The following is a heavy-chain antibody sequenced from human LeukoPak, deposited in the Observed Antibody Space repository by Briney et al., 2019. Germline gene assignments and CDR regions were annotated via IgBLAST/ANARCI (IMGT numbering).Heavy chain of an antibody. D-gene: IGHD3-16*02. CDR1: GYTLTSYG. Sequence: ASVKVSCKASGYTLTSYGISWVRQAPGQGLEWMGWISAYNGNTNYAQKLQGRVTMTTDTSTSTAYMELRSLRSDDTAVYYCARDTLKGYDYVWGSYRLFDYWGQGTLVTVSS. V-gene: IGHV1-18*01. CDR2: ISAYNGNT. CDR3: ARDTLKGYDYVWGSYRLFDY. J-gene: IGHJ4*02.